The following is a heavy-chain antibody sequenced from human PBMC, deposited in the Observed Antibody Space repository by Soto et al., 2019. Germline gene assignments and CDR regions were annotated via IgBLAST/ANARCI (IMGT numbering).Heavy chain of an antibody. Sequence: QVQLVQSGAEVKKPGSSVKVSCKASGGTFSSYTISWVRQAPGQGLEWMGRIILILGIAKYAQNFQGRVTITADKSTSSAYMEFSNPRSEDTAVYYFSLDREDGYKWGGGQGTLVSVSS. CDR2: IILILGIA. V-gene: IGHV1-69*02. J-gene: IGHJ4*02. D-gene: IGHD5-12*01. CDR1: GGTFSSYT. CDR3: SLDREDGYKWG.